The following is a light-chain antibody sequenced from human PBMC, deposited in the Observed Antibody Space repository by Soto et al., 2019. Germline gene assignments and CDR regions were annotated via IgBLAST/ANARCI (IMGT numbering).Light chain of an antibody. Sequence: QSALTQPASVSGSPGQSITISCTGTSSDVGAYNFVSWHQQHPGKAPKLMIYNVYDRPSGISYRFSGSKSGNTASLTVSGLQAEDESYYYCSSYAGSHNLVFGGGTKLTVL. CDR3: SSYAGSHNLV. V-gene: IGLV2-14*03. CDR1: SSDVGAYNF. CDR2: NVY. J-gene: IGLJ3*02.